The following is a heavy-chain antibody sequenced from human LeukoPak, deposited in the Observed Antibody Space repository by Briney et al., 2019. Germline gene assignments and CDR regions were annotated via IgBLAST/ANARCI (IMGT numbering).Heavy chain of an antibody. CDR3: ARENFYGMDV. CDR2: INSDGSTT. J-gene: IGHJ6*02. CDR1: ALTSRRYC. Sequence: QPGGSLTRSCAPSALTSRRYCMNWVPQAPGRGLMWVSRINSDGSTTRYADSVKGRFTISRDNAKNTMYLQMNSLRAEDTAVYYCARENFYGMDVWGQGTTVTVSS. V-gene: IGHV3-74*01.